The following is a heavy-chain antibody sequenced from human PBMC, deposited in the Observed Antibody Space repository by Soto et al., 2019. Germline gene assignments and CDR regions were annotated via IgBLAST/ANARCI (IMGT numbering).Heavy chain of an antibody. Sequence: QVQLVQSGAEVKKPGASVKVSCKASGYSLTDYYMHWVRQAPGQGLEWLGLINPKSGNTGYAQKVQGRVTMTRDTSLSTAYMELSSLRSDDTAVYYCASHSTRYRLEFWGQGTLVTVSS. V-gene: IGHV1-2*02. CDR2: INPKSGNT. D-gene: IGHD3-3*01. CDR3: ASHSTRYRLEF. CDR1: GYSLTDYY. J-gene: IGHJ4*02.